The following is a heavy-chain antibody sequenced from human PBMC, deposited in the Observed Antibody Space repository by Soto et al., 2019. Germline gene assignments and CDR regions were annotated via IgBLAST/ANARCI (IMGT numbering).Heavy chain of an antibody. CDR1: GGSSNDYY. V-gene: IGHV4-34*01. J-gene: IGHJ4*02. CDR2: INHTGHN. Sequence: PSETLSLTCAVYGGSSNDYYWSWIRQPPGKGLEWIGEINHTGHNNYNPSLKSRVTISVDTSKNQFSLKLSSVTAADTAVYYCARSGHLFDSWGQGILVTVS. D-gene: IGHD3-10*01. CDR3: ARSGHLFDS.